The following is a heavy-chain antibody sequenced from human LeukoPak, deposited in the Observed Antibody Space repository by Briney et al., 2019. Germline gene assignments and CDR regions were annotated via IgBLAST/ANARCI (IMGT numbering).Heavy chain of an antibody. Sequence: GGSLRLSCAASGFTFSSYGMHWVRQAPGKGLEWVAVISYDGSNKYYADSVKGRFTISRDNSKNTLYQQMNSLRAEDTAVYYCVGDFGYDLEPCFDYWGQGTLVTVSS. CDR1: GFTFSSYG. V-gene: IGHV3-30*03. CDR2: ISYDGSNK. CDR3: VGDFGYDLEPCFDY. J-gene: IGHJ4*02. D-gene: IGHD5-12*01.